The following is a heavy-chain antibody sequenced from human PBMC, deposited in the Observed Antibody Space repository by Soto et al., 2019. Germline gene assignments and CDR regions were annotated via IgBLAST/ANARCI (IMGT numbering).Heavy chain of an antibody. CDR2: IIPIFGTA. D-gene: IGHD1-26*01. CDR1: GGTFSSYA. J-gene: IGHJ3*02. CDR3: ARVRAGATHDAFDI. V-gene: IGHV1-69*13. Sequence: GASVKVSCKASGGTFSSYAISWVRQAPGQGLEWMGGIIPIFGTANYAQKFQGRVTITAGESTSTAYMELSSLRSEDTAVYYCARVRAGATHDAFDIWGQGTMVTVSS.